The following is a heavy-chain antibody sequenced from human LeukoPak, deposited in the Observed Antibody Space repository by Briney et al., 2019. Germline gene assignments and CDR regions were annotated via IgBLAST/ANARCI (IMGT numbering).Heavy chain of an antibody. D-gene: IGHD3-10*01. J-gene: IGHJ6*02. V-gene: IGHV3-53*01. CDR2: IYTDGAT. CDR1: GFTVSGNY. CDR3: ARDPEYYYGSGSTYYYGMDV. Sequence: GGSLRLSCAASGFTVSGNYVSWVRQAPGKGLEWISLIYTDGATYYADSVKGRFTISRDNSKNTLFLQMSSLRAEDTAVYYCARDPEYYYGSGSTYYYGMDVWGQGTTVTVSS.